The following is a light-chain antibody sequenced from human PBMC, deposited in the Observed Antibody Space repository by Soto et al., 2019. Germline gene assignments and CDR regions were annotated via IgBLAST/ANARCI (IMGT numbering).Light chain of an antibody. CDR2: RHD. CDR1: NLENKF. V-gene: IGLV3-1*01. Sequence: SCELTQPPSVSVSPGQIANIPCSGHNLENKFVSWYQQKPGQSPMLVMFRHDRRPAGIPERLSGSKSGNTATLTISETHTVDEAEYFCQAWDSTTVVFGGGTKLTVL. J-gene: IGLJ2*01. CDR3: QAWDSTTVV.